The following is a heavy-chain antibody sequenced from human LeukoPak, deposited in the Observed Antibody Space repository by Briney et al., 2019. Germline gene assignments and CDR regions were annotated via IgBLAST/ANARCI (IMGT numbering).Heavy chain of an antibody. V-gene: IGHV3-7*01. CDR2: IKDDGSEE. J-gene: IGHJ4*02. CDR1: EFNFNNYW. Sequence: GGSLRLSCAASEFNFNNYWMSWLRQAPGKGLEWVANIKDDGSEEYYVDSVKGRFTISRDNAKNSLYLQMNSLRAEDTAVYYCARDVGAGDYWGQGTLVTVSS. D-gene: IGHD1-26*01. CDR3: ARDVGAGDY.